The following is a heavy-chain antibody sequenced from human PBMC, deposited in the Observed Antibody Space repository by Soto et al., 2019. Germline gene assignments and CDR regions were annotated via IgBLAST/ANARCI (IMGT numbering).Heavy chain of an antibody. CDR2: VTLNSGTI. V-gene: IGHV3-9*01. D-gene: IGHD2-21*01. Sequence: EVQLVESGGGLVQPGGPLRLSCAVSGFTFHDSAMHWVRQAPGKGLEWVSSVTLNSGTIGYVDSVQGRFTVSRDNARNSLYLQMNSVRAEDTALYFCAKGLCVGTCPFDYWGQGTLVTVSS. J-gene: IGHJ4*02. CDR1: GFTFHDSA. CDR3: AKGLCVGTCPFDY.